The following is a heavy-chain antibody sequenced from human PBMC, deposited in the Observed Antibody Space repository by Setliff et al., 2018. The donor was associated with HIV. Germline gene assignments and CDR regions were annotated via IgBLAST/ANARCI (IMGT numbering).Heavy chain of an antibody. CDR2: IVVGRGNT. CDR3: VADPSISMVRGLILGSTFDI. CDR1: GFTFTDSA. Sequence: ASVKVSCKASGFTFTDSAVQWVRQTRGQRLEWIGWIVVGRGNTNYAQQFQGRVTITRDMSTSTAYMEMSSLRSEDTAVYYCVADPSISMVRGLILGSTFDIWGQGTMVTVSS. V-gene: IGHV1-58*01. D-gene: IGHD3-10*01. J-gene: IGHJ3*02.